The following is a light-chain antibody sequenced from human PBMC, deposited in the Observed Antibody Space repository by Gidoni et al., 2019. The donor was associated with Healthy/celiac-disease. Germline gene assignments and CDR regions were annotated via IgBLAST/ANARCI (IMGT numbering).Light chain of an antibody. J-gene: IGKJ4*01. Sequence: DIQLTQSPSFLSASVGDRVTITCWASQGISSYLAWYQQKPGKAPKLLIYAASTLQSGVPSRFSGSGSGTEFTLTISSLQPEDFATYYCQQLNSYPPLTFGGETKVEIK. V-gene: IGKV1-9*01. CDR2: AAS. CDR1: QGISSY. CDR3: QQLNSYPPLT.